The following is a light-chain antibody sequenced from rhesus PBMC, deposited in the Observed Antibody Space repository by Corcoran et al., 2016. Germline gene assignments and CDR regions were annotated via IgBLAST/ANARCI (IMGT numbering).Light chain of an antibody. CDR1: QSGSSS. CDR2: GAS. Sequence: EIVMTQSPATLSLSPGERATLSCRASQSGSSSLAWYQQQTGQAPRLLIYGASSRATGIPGRFSGSWSGTAFTLTSSSLEPEDVAVYYCLQHSNWPPSFGQGTKVEIK. J-gene: IGKJ2*01. V-gene: IGKV3-24*01. CDR3: LQHSNWPPS.